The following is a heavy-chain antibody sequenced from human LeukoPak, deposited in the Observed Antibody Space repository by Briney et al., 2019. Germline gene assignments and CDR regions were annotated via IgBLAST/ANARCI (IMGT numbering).Heavy chain of an antibody. D-gene: IGHD2-2*01. CDR3: ARADCSSTSCSNFDY. Sequence: GASVKVSCKASGYTFTSYGISWVRQAPGQGLEWMGWISTYKGNTNYAQKLQGRVTMTTDTSTSTAYMELRSLRSDDTAVYYCARADCSSTSCSNFDYWGQGTLVTVSS. J-gene: IGHJ4*02. CDR1: GYTFTSYG. V-gene: IGHV1-18*01. CDR2: ISTYKGNT.